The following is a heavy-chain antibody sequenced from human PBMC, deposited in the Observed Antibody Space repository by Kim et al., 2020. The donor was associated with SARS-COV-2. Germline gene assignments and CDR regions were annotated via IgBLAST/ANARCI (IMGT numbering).Heavy chain of an antibody. D-gene: IGHD6-13*01. CDR2: ISGSGGST. V-gene: IGHV3-23*01. CDR3: AKRVAAAGTPHSSLRYYYYGMDV. J-gene: IGHJ6*02. Sequence: GGSLRLSCAASGFTFSSYAMSWVRQAPGKGLEWVSAISGSGGSTYYADSVKGRFTISRDNSKNTLYLQMNSLRAEDTAVYYCAKRVAAAGTPHSSLRYYYYGMDVWGQGTTVTVSS. CDR1: GFTFSSYA.